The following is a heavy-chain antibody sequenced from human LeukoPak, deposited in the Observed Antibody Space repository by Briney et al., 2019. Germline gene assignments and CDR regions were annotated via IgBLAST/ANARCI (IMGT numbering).Heavy chain of an antibody. Sequence: PSETLSLTCTVSGGSISSGSYYWSWIRQPAGKGLEWIGRIYTSGSTNYNPSLKSRVTISVDTSKNQFSLKLSSVTAADTAVYYCARVAAAMPVYYYYMDVWGKGTTVTISS. CDR2: IYTSGST. CDR3: ARVAAAMPVYYYYMDV. CDR1: GGSISSGSYY. J-gene: IGHJ6*03. V-gene: IGHV4-61*02. D-gene: IGHD2-2*01.